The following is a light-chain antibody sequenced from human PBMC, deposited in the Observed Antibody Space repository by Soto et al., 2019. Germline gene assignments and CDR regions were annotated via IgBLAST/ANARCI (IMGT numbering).Light chain of an antibody. CDR3: TSYAGSNIWV. J-gene: IGLJ3*02. CDR2: EVS. CDR1: SSDVGAYNY. V-gene: IGLV2-8*01. Sequence: QSALTQPPSASGSPGQSVTISCTGTSSDVGAYNYVSWYQQYPGKAPKLMIYEVSKRPSGVPDRFSGSKSGNTASLTVSGLQPEDEAEYYCTSYAGSNIWVFGGGTKLTVL.